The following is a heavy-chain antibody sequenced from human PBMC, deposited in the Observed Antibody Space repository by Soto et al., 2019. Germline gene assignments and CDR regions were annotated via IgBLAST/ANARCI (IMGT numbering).Heavy chain of an antibody. D-gene: IGHD3-22*01. CDR2: IIPIFGTA. Sequence: ASVKVSCKASGGTFSSYAISWVRQAPGQGLEWMGGIIPIFGTANYAQKFQGRVTITADESTSTAYMELSSLRSEDTAVYYCARDNSAHDSSGYYHGFDYWGQGTLVTVSS. J-gene: IGHJ4*02. CDR1: GGTFSSYA. CDR3: ARDNSAHDSSGYYHGFDY. V-gene: IGHV1-69*13.